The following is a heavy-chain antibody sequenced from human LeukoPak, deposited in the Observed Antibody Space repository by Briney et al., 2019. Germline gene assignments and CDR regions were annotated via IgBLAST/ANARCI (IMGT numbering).Heavy chain of an antibody. CDR3: ARYGRSGSYYLDY. D-gene: IGHD1-26*01. CDR1: GFTFSSYA. J-gene: IGHJ4*02. Sequence: GGSLRLSCAASGFTFSSYAMSWVRQAPGKGLEWVSGINWNGGSTGYADSVKGRFAISRDNAKNSLYLQMNSLRAEDMALYYCARYGRSGSYYLDYWGQGTLVTVSS. V-gene: IGHV3-20*04. CDR2: INWNGGST.